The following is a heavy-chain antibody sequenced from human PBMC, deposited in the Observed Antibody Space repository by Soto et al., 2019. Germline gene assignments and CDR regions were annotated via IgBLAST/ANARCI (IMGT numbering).Heavy chain of an antibody. CDR2: IFYSGST. J-gene: IGHJ5*02. Sequence: QLLESGPGLVKPSETLSLTCTVSSGSISSTIYSWDWIRQPPGKRLEWIGSIFYSGSTYYNPSLKSRVTISVDTSKNQFSLTLTSVTAADTAVYYCARQCRGVTCHWFVPWGQGTLVTVSS. V-gene: IGHV4-39*01. CDR1: SGSISSTIYS. CDR3: ARQCRGVTCHWFVP. D-gene: IGHD2-15*01.